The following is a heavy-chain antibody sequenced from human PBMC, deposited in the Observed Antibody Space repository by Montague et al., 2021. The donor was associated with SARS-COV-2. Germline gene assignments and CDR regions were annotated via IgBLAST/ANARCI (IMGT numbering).Heavy chain of an antibody. V-gene: IGHV3-48*02. CDR2: TT. D-gene: IGHD4-17*01. CDR3: AMCQDYACDH. J-gene: IGHJ4*02. Sequence: TTHYSDSVQGRFTLSRDNAKNSLYLQVTRLSDEDTAVYYCAMCQDYACDHWGQGTLVTVSS.